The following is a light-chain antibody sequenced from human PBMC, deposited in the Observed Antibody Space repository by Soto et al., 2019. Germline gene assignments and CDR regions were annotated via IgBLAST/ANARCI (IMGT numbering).Light chain of an antibody. CDR3: GTWDSSLSAYV. Sequence: QSALTQPPSVSAAPGQRVTISCSGSRSNVGRHSVSWYQQVPGTAPKLLIYDNHQRPSGIPDRLSASKSATSATLDITGLQTGDEADYYCGTWDSSLSAYVFGTGTKVTVL. J-gene: IGLJ1*01. CDR1: RSNVGRHS. V-gene: IGLV1-51*01. CDR2: DNH.